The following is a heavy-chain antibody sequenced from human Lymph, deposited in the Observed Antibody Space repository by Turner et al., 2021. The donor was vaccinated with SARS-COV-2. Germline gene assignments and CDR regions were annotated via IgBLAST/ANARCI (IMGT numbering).Heavy chain of an antibody. D-gene: IGHD1-26*01. CDR3: ARRHSGNYDAFDI. V-gene: IGHV1-69*10. J-gene: IGHJ3*02. Sequence: QVQLVQSGAEVKKPGSSVKVSCTASGGTFSTYVISWVRQAPGQGLEWMGVNNPILGIANYAHKCQDRVKITADKTTSTAYMELSSLRSEDTAVYHCARRHSGNYDAFDIWGQGTMVTVSS. CDR1: GGTFSTYV. CDR2: NNPILGIA.